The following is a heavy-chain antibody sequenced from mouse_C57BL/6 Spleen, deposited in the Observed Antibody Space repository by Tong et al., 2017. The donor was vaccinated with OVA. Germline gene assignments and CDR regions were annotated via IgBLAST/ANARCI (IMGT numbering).Heavy chain of an antibody. Sequence: VQLQESGAELVKPGASVKISCKASGYAFSSYWMNWVKQRPGKGLEWIGRIYPGDGDTNYNGKFKGKATLTADKSSSTAYMQLSSLTSEDSAVYFCARALPGSGGYFDVWGTGTTVTVSS. CDR2: IYPGDGDT. CDR1: GYAFSSYW. CDR3: ARALPGSGGYFDV. J-gene: IGHJ1*03. D-gene: IGHD1-1*01. V-gene: IGHV1-82*01.